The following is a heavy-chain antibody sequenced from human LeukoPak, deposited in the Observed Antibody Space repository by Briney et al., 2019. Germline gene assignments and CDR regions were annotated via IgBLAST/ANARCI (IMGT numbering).Heavy chain of an antibody. V-gene: IGHV3-23*01. CDR1: GFTFSSYA. CDR3: AKEGYFDSSGYYHRRCDY. D-gene: IGHD3-22*01. CDR2: ITGNADTT. Sequence: PGGSLRLSCAASGFTFSSYAMSWVRQAPGKGLEWVSAITGNADTTYYAASVEGRFTISRDNSKNTLYLQMNSPRAEDTAVYYCAKEGYFDSSGYYHRRCDYWGQGTLVTVSS. J-gene: IGHJ4*02.